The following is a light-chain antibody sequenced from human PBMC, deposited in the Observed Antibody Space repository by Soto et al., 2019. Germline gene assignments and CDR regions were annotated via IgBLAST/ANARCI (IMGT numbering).Light chain of an antibody. J-gene: IGKJ1*01. CDR1: QGISNW. Sequence: DIHMTQSPSSVSASVGDRVTITCRASQGISNWLAWFQQKPGKAPKLLIYKASTLKSGVQSRFSGSGSGTEFTLTISSLQPDDFATYYCQHYNSYSEAVGQGTKVDI. CDR3: QHYNSYSEA. CDR2: KAS. V-gene: IGKV1-5*03.